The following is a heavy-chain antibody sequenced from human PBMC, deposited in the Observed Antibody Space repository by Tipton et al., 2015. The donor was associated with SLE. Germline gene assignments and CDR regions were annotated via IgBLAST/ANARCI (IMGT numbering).Heavy chain of an antibody. CDR3: ARDRVVVAAYFDL. Sequence: GSLRLSCAASGFTFNNYWMSWVRQAPGMGLEWVANIKEDGSEKYYVDSVKGRFTISRDNAKKSLYLQMNSLRAEDTAVYYCARDRVVVAAYFDLWGRGTLVTVSS. V-gene: IGHV3-7*01. J-gene: IGHJ2*01. CDR2: IKEDGSEK. CDR1: GFTFNNYW. D-gene: IGHD2-15*01.